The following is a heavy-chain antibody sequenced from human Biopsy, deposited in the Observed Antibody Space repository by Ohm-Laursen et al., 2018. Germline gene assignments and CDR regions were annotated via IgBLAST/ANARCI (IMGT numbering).Heavy chain of an antibody. D-gene: IGHD3-10*01. CDR2: IIPTFDTP. Sequence: GASVKASCKASGGTFSSYVISWVRQAPGQGLEWMGRIIPTFDTPTYAPDFQGRVTFTADKSTGTAHLDLSRLRSEDTAIYYCAGGAAKGNPYDHWGQGTLVTVSS. CDR3: AGGAAKGNPYDH. CDR1: GGTFSSYV. V-gene: IGHV1-69*06. J-gene: IGHJ5*02.